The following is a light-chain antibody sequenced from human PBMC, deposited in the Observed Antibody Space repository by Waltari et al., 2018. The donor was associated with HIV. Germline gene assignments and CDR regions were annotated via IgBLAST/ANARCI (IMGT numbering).Light chain of an antibody. CDR2: SNN. CDR1: SSNIGSNT. J-gene: IGLJ2*01. Sequence: QSVLTRPPSASGTPGQRVAISCSGSSSNIGSNTITWYQQLSGTAPKLLINSNNQRPSGVPDRFSGSKSGTSGSLAISGLQSEDEADYYCAAWDDNRNAVVFGGGTKLTVL. CDR3: AAWDDNRNAVV. V-gene: IGLV1-44*01.